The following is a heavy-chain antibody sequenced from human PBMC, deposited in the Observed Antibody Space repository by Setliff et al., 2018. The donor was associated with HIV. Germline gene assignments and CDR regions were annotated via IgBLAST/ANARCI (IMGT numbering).Heavy chain of an antibody. D-gene: IGHD3-3*01. CDR1: GFTFSSYG. Sequence: LRLSCAASGFTFSSYGMHWVRQAPGKGLEWVAVIRYDGSNKYYADSVKGRFTISRDNSKNTLYLQMNSLRAEDTAVYYCAKGGYYDFWSGYYTDDAFDIWGQGTMVTVSS. CDR3: AKGGYYDFWSGYYTDDAFDI. J-gene: IGHJ3*02. V-gene: IGHV3-33*06. CDR2: IRYDGSNK.